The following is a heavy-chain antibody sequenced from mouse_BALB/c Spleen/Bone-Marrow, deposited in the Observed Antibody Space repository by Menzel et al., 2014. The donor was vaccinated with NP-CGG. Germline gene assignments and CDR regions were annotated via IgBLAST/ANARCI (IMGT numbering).Heavy chain of an antibody. CDR2: INPSNGGA. Sequence: QVQLQQSGAELVKPGAAVKLSCKASGYTFAGYYMYWVKQRPGQGLEWIGEINPSNGGANFNEKFKSKATLTVDKSSSTAYMQLSSLTSEDSAVYYCTSLRTWGQGTSVTVSS. D-gene: IGHD1-1*01. CDR3: TSLRT. CDR1: GYTFAGYY. V-gene: IGHV1S81*02. J-gene: IGHJ4*01.